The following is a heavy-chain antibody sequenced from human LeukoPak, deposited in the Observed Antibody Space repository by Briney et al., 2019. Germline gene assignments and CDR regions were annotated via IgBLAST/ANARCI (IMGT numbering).Heavy chain of an antibody. CDR1: GFTFRTYW. Sequence: QPGGSLRLSCAASGFTFRTYWMSWVRQAPGKGLEWVANIKQEGSEKYCVDSVKGRFTISRDNAKNSLYLQMDSLRAEDTAVYYCARHVGTYFDPWGQGTLVTVFS. CDR2: IKQEGSEK. CDR3: ARHVGTYFDP. D-gene: IGHD1-14*01. V-gene: IGHV3-7*01. J-gene: IGHJ5*02.